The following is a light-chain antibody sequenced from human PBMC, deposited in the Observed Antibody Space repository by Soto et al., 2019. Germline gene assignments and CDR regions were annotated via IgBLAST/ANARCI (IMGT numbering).Light chain of an antibody. CDR2: EAS. Sequence: DVVMTQSPLSLPVTLGQPASISCRASRSLVYSDGNSYLSWYHQRPGQSPRRLIYEASNRDSGVPDRFSGRGSGTDFLLEISRVEAEDVGIYYCMQGTHWPPYTFGQGTKREIK. V-gene: IGKV2-30*01. CDR3: MQGTHWPPYT. CDR1: RSLVYSDGNSY. J-gene: IGKJ2*01.